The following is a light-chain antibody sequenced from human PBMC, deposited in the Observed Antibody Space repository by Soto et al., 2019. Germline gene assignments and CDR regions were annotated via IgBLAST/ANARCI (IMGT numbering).Light chain of an antibody. J-gene: IGLJ2*01. CDR3: CSYAGSYTFGVV. Sequence: QSALTQPRSVSGSPGQSVTISCTAPSRDINNFGYVSWYQHHPGKAPKLILYDVIKRPSGVADRFSGSSSGNTASLTISGLQSEDEADYYCCSYAGSYTFGVVFGGGTKLTVL. CDR1: SRDINNFGY. CDR2: DVI. V-gene: IGLV2-11*01.